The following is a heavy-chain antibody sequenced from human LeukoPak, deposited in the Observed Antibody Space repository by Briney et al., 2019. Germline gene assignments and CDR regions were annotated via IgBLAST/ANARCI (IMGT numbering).Heavy chain of an antibody. CDR3: ARSWSMVRGVGSHWFDP. CDR1: GYTFTSYY. CDR2: INPSGGST. Sequence: ASVTVSCKASGYTFTSYYMHWVGQAPGQGLEWMGIINPSGGSTSYAQKFQGRVTMTRDTSTSTVYMELSSLRSEDTAVYYCARSWSMVRGVGSHWFDPWGQGTLVTVSS. V-gene: IGHV1-46*01. D-gene: IGHD3-10*01. J-gene: IGHJ5*02.